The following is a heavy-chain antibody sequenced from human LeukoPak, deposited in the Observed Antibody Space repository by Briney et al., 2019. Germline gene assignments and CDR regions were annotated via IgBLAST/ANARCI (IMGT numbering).Heavy chain of an antibody. CDR3: ARDSTTLLQDSRDY. CDR1: GGSISSSSYY. J-gene: IGHJ4*02. Sequence: PSETLSLTCTVSGGSISSSSYYWGWIRQPPGKGLEWIGSIYYSGSTYYNPSLKSRVTISVDTSKNQFSLKLSSVTAADTAVYYCARDSTTLLQDSRDYWGQGTLVTVSS. CDR2: IYYSGST. V-gene: IGHV4-39*07. D-gene: IGHD6-13*01.